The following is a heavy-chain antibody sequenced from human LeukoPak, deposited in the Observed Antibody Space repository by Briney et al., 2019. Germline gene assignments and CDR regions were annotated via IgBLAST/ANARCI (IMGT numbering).Heavy chain of an antibody. J-gene: IGHJ4*02. V-gene: IGHV4-39*01. CDR3: VGLYSSSCYFAY. CDR1: GGSISSNSYY. Sequence: KTSETLSLTCTVSGGSISSNSYYWGWIRQPPGKGLEWIGGIYHSGSTYYQPSLKSPVTISVDTSKNQFSLKLSSVTATDTTVYYCVGLYSSSCYFAYCGQGTLVTVSS. D-gene: IGHD6-13*01. CDR2: IYHSGST.